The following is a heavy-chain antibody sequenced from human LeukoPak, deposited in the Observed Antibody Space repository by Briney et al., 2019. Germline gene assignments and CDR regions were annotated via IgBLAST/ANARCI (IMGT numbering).Heavy chain of an antibody. CDR1: GFPFRSSW. CDR3: ARDFTIFDAFDI. D-gene: IGHD3-3*01. Sequence: GGSLRLSCAASGFPFRSSWMHWVRQAPGRGLVWVSRLNADGISASYANSVKGRFTISRDNVKNTLYLQMNSLRAEDTAVYYCARDFTIFDAFDIWGQGTMVTVSS. V-gene: IGHV3-74*01. CDR2: LNADGISA. J-gene: IGHJ3*02.